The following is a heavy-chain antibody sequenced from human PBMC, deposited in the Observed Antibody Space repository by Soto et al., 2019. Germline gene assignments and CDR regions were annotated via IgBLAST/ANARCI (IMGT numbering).Heavy chain of an antibody. CDR3: ARGPYCGGDCYLSYFDY. V-gene: IGHV1-69*12. CDR1: GGTFSSYA. D-gene: IGHD2-21*02. Sequence: QVQLVQSGAEVKKPGSSVKVSCKASGGTFSSYAISWVRQAPGQGLEWMGGIIPIFGTANYAQKFQGRVTITAXXSXRXXHLELCSLRSEDTAVYYCARGPYCGGDCYLSYFDYWGQGTLVTVSS. J-gene: IGHJ4*02. CDR2: IIPIFGTA.